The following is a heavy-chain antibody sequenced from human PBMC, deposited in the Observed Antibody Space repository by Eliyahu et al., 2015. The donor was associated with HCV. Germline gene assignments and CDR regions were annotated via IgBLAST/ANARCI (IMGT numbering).Heavy chain of an antibody. CDR3: TKDWGRGWGFADY. CDR2: ITSDGGNA. Sequence: QVQLVESGGGVVQPGGSXRLSCAASGFTSSNXGMHWVRQAPGKGLEWVAVITSDGGNAFYVDSVKGRFSISRDNFKNMVQLQMNSLRAEDTAVYFCTKDWGRGWGFADYWGQGALVTVAT. J-gene: IGHJ4*02. D-gene: IGHD3-10*01. V-gene: IGHV3-33*03. CDR1: GFTSSNXG.